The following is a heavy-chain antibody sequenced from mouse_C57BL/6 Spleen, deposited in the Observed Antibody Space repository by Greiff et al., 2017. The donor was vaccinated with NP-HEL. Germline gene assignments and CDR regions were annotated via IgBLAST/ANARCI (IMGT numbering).Heavy chain of an antibody. Sequence: EVQVVESGGGLVKPGGSLKLSCAASGFTFSDYGMHWVRQAPEKGLEWVAYISSGSSTIYYADTVKGRFTISRDNAKNTLFLQMTSLRSEDTAMYYCARPGYYEAVDYWGQGTSVTVSS. V-gene: IGHV5-17*01. J-gene: IGHJ4*01. CDR2: ISSGSSTI. CDR1: GFTFSDYG. CDR3: ARPGYYEAVDY. D-gene: IGHD2-3*01.